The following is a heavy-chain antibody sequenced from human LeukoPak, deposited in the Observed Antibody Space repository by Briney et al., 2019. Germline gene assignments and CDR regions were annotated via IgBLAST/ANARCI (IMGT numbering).Heavy chain of an antibody. CDR3: AKDRHYETSGYQLDY. V-gene: IGHV3-9*01. CDR2: ISWNRGSI. Sequence: PGGSLRLSCAASGFTFDDYAMHWVRQAPGKGLEWVSGISWNRGSIGYGDSVKGRFTISRDNAKNSLYLQMNSLRAEDTALYYCAKDRHYETSGYQLDYWGQGTLVTVSS. J-gene: IGHJ4*02. D-gene: IGHD3-22*01. CDR1: GFTFDDYA.